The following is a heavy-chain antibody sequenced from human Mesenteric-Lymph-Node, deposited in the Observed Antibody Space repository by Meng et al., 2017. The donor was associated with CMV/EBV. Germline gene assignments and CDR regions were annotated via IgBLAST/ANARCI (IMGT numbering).Heavy chain of an antibody. Sequence: SVKVSCKASGGTFSRNAISWVRQAPGQGLEWMGGIIPLYGTTNYAQKFQGRVTITTDESTNTAYMELSSLRSDDAAVYYCASRYCGGGSCYANYYYGMDVWGQGTTVTVSS. CDR2: IIPLYGTT. CDR1: GGTFSRNA. V-gene: IGHV1-69*05. CDR3: ASRYCGGGSCYANYYYGMDV. J-gene: IGHJ6*02. D-gene: IGHD2-15*01.